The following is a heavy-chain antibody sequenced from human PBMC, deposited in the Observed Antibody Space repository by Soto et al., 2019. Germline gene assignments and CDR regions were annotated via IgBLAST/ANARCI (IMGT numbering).Heavy chain of an antibody. D-gene: IGHD1-1*01. V-gene: IGHV3-30*04. CDR1: GFTFTSYA. CDR2: ISYHGKNI. J-gene: IGHJ4*02. Sequence: AVGSLRLSCSASGFTFTSYAIHWVRQTPAKGLEWVAAISYHGKNIFYADSVKGRFTISRDNSKNTLFLQMTSLRAEDTALYYCARSLTTLHEFDYWRQATLFTVS. CDR3: ARSLTTLHEFDY.